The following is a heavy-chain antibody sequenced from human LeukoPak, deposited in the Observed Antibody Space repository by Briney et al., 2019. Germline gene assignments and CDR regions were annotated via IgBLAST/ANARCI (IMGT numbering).Heavy chain of an antibody. CDR1: GYTFTSYA. D-gene: IGHD2-15*01. V-gene: IGHV1-3*01. CDR3: ARDDCSGGSCYGFFQH. CDR2: INAGNGNT. J-gene: IGHJ1*01. Sequence: ASVKVSCKASGYTFTSYAMHWVRQGPGQRLEWMGWINAGNGNTKYSQKFQGRVTITRDTSASTAYMELSSLRSEDTAVYYCARDDCSGGSCYGFFQHWGQGTLVTVSS.